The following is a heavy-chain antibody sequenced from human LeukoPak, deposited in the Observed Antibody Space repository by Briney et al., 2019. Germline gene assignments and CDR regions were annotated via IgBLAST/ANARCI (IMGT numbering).Heavy chain of an antibody. CDR1: GYSIISGYY. CDR2: IYHSGST. V-gene: IGHV4-38-2*02. J-gene: IGHJ4*02. Sequence: SETLSLTCAVSGYSIISGYYWGWIRQPPGKGLEWIGSIYHSGSTYYNPPLKSRVTISVDTSKNQFSLKLSSVTAADTAVYYCAREGRGADVDFGGQGTLVTVSS. D-gene: IGHD3-10*01. CDR3: AREGRGADVDF.